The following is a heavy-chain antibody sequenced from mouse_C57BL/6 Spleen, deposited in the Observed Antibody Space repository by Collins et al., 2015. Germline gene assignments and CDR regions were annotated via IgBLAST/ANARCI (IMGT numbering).Heavy chain of an antibody. D-gene: IGHD2-4*01. CDR1: GYTFTSYW. CDR2: IDPSDSYT. V-gene: IGHV1-59*01. J-gene: IGHJ4*01. CDR3: AGLRRDAMDY. Sequence: QVQLQQPGAELVRPGTSVKLSCKASGYTFTSYWMHWVKQRPGQGLEWIGVIDPSDSYTNYNQKFKGKATLTVDTSSSTAYMQLSSLTSEDSAVYYCAGLRRDAMDYWGQGTSVTVSS.